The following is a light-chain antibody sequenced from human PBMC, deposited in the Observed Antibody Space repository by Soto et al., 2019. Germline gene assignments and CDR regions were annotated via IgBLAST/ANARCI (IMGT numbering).Light chain of an antibody. CDR3: QQFNNSPLT. J-gene: IGKJ4*01. V-gene: IGKV3-15*01. Sequence: EIVMTQSPATLSVSLGEGVTLSCRASQSIRGDLAWYQQKPGQTPRLLIYGASTRATGVPARFSGSGSGTEFTLTISSLQSEDSAVYYCQQFNNSPLTFGGGTKVEIK. CDR1: QSIRGD. CDR2: GAS.